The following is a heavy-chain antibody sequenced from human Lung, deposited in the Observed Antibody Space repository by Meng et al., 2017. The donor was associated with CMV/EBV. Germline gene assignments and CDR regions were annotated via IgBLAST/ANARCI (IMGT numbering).Heavy chain of an antibody. D-gene: IGHD1-14*01. J-gene: IGHJ6*02. CDR3: ARPYLVTEPDGMDV. CDR2: IIPIFGTA. Sequence: SVXVSXKASGGTFNSYAISWVRQAPGQGLEWMGGIIPIFGTANYAQKFQGRVTITTDESTSTAYMELSSLRSEGTAVYYCARPYLVTEPDGMDVWAQGTXVTVAS. CDR1: GGTFNSYA. V-gene: IGHV1-69*05.